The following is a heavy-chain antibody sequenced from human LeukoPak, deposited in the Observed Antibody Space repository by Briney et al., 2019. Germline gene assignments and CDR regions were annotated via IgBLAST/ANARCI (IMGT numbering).Heavy chain of an antibody. D-gene: IGHD3-10*01. CDR1: GYTFTGYY. CDR3: ARFRTDGGYFDY. J-gene: IGHJ4*02. CDR2: INPNTGGT. V-gene: IGHV1-2*02. Sequence: ASVKVSCKASGYTFTGYYMHWVRQAPGQGLDWMGWINPNTGGTNYAQNFQGRVTMTRDTSISTAYMEPSRLRSDDTAVYYCARFRTDGGYFDYWGQGTLVTVSS.